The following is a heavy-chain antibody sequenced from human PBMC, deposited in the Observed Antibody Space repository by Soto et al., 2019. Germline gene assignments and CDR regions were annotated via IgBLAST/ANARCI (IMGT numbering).Heavy chain of an antibody. J-gene: IGHJ5*02. V-gene: IGHV4-39*01. D-gene: IGHD6-6*01. CDR1: GGSISSSSYY. CDR2: IYYSGST. Sequence: SETLSLTCTVSGGSISSSSYYWGWIRQPPGKGLEWIGSIYYSGSTYYNPSLKSRVTISVDTSKNQFSLKLSSVTAADTAVYYCARHEYSSPRDILNWFDPWGQGTLVTVSS. CDR3: ARHEYSSPRDILNWFDP.